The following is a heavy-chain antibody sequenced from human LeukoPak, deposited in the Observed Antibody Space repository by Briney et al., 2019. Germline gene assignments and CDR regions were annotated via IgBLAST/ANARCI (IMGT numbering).Heavy chain of an antibody. CDR1: GGSISSYY. D-gene: IGHD2-2*01. V-gene: IGHV4-59*08. Sequence: PSETLSLTCTVSGGSISSYYWSWIRQPPGKGLEWIGYIYYSGSTNYNPSLKSRVTISVDTSKNQFSLKLSSVTAADTAVYYCARHPANCSSTSCHGGWFDPWGQGTLVTVSS. J-gene: IGHJ5*02. CDR3: ARHPANCSSTSCHGGWFDP. CDR2: IYYSGST.